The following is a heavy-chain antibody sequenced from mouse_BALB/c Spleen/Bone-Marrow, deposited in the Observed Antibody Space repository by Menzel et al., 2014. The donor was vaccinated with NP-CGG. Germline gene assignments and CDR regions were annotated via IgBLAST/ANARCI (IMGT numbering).Heavy chain of an antibody. V-gene: IGHV5-15*02. Sequence: DVKLVESGGGLVQPGGSRKLSCAASGFTFSDYGMAWVRQAPGKGPEWVAFISNLAYSIYYADTVTGRFTIPRENAKNTLYLEMSSLRSEDTAMYYCARGGKIYYAMDYWGQGTSVTVSS. CDR3: ARGGKIYYAMDY. J-gene: IGHJ4*01. CDR2: ISNLAYSI. CDR1: GFTFSDYG.